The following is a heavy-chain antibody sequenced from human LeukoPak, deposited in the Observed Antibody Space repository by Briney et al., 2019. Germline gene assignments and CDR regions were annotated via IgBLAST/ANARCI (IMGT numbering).Heavy chain of an antibody. CDR1: GFTVSSNY. CDR3: AGEKTLKYCSGGSCYVLDY. D-gene: IGHD2-15*01. V-gene: IGHV3-53*01. CDR2: IYSGGST. J-gene: IGHJ4*02. Sequence: GGSLRLSCAASGFTVSSNYMSWVRQAPGKGLEWVSVIYSGGSTYYADSVKGRFTISRDNSKNTLYLQMNSLRAEDTAVYYCAGEKTLKYCSGGSCYVLDYWGQGTLVTVSS.